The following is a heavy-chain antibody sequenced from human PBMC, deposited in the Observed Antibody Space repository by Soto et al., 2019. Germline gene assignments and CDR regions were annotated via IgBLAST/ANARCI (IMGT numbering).Heavy chain of an antibody. J-gene: IGHJ5*02. V-gene: IGHV4-39*01. CDR1: GGSISSSSYY. CDR3: ARLGFMIFGVAMWFDP. D-gene: IGHD3-3*01. Sequence: SETLSLTCTVSGGSISSSSYYRGWIRQPPGKGLEWIGSIYYSGSTYYNPSLKSRVTISVDTSKNQFSLKLSSVTAADTAVYYCARLGFMIFGVAMWFDPSGQGTLLTVPS. CDR2: IYYSGST.